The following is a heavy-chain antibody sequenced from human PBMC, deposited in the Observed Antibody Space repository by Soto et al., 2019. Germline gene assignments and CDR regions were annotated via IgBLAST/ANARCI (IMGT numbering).Heavy chain of an antibody. Sequence: GGSLRLSCAASGFTFSSYGMHWVRQAPGKGLEWVAVIWYDGSNKYYADSVKGRFTISRDNSKNTLYLQMNSLRVEDTAVYYCARDRRALAARRGLKYWGQGPLVTVSS. CDR2: IWYDGSNK. J-gene: IGHJ4*02. V-gene: IGHV3-33*01. CDR3: ARDRRALAARRGLKY. CDR1: GFTFSSYG. D-gene: IGHD6-6*01.